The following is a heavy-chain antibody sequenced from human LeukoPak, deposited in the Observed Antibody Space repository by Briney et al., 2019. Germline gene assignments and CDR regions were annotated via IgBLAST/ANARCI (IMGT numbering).Heavy chain of an antibody. V-gene: IGHV3-64*01. Sequence: PGGSLRLSCTVSGFTFSIYAMYWVRQAPGKGLEYVSGISYNGGSAYYANSVKGRFTISRDTAKNTLYLQMGSLRAEDMGVYYCARAPLRLLDPVVFQHWGQGTLVTVSS. D-gene: IGHD2-21*01. CDR2: ISYNGGSA. CDR3: ARAPLRLLDPVVFQH. J-gene: IGHJ1*01. CDR1: GFTFSIYA.